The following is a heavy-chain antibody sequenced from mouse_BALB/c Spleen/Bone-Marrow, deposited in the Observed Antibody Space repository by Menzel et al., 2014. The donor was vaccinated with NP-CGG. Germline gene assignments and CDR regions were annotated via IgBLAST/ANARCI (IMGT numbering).Heavy chain of an antibody. CDR3: ARYDGYEAY. CDR1: GHTFTSYW. V-gene: IGHV1-7*01. Sequence: SGAELAKPGASVKMSCKASGHTFTSYWMHWVKQRPGQGLEWIGYINPSTGYTEYNQKFKDKATLTADKSSSTAYMQLSSLTSENSAVYYCARYDGYEAYWGQGTLVTVSA. CDR2: INPSTGYT. J-gene: IGHJ3*01. D-gene: IGHD2-3*01.